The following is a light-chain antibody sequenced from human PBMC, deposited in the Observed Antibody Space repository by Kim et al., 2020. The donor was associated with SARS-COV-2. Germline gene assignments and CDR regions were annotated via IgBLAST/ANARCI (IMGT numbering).Light chain of an antibody. J-gene: IGKJ1*01. CDR2: DAA. CDR3: QQYKTYPWT. V-gene: IGKV1-5*01. CDR1: PSIDTG. Sequence: SAAVGDRVTIASRASPSIDTGLAWYQQKPGKAPRLLIDDAASLENGVPSKFSGRGTAAEFTLTITSLQPDDFATYFCQQYKTYPWTFGRGTKVEI.